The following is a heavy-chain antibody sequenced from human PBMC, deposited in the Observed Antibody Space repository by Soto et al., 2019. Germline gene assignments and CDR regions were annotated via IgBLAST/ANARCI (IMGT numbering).Heavy chain of an antibody. CDR2: IYPADSDT. V-gene: IGHV5-51*01. Sequence: PVESLKFSCKASGCQFIDYWSGWVRQMYGKGLEWMGIIYPADSDTRYSPSFQGQVTISADKSISTAYLQWGSLKASDTAIYYCARPTTMVRGVPALFDYWGQGTPVTVSS. CDR3: ARPTTMVRGVPALFDY. J-gene: IGHJ4*02. D-gene: IGHD3-10*01. CDR1: GCQFIDYW.